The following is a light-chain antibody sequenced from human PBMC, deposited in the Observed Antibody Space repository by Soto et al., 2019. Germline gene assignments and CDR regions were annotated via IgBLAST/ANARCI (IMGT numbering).Light chain of an antibody. V-gene: IGKV1-39*01. Sequence: DIQMTQSPFSLSASVGDRVAITFLASQSVSRYLNWYQQQPGRAPKLLISTASSLQSGVPSRFSGSGSGTDFTLTISSLQPEDFATYYCQQGFSTPLTFGGGTKVDIK. CDR2: TAS. CDR1: QSVSRY. CDR3: QQGFSTPLT. J-gene: IGKJ4*01.